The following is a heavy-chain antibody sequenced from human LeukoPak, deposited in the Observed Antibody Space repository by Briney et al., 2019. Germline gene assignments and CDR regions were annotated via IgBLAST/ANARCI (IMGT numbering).Heavy chain of an antibody. Sequence: NPGGSLRLSCAASGFTFSSYSMNWVRQAPGKGLEWVSSISSSSSYIYYADSVKGRFTISRDNSKNTLYLQMNSLRAEDTAVYYCATCIAARPGYFDYWGQGTLVTVSS. D-gene: IGHD6-6*01. V-gene: IGHV3-21*04. J-gene: IGHJ4*02. CDR1: GFTFSSYS. CDR2: ISSSSSYI. CDR3: ATCIAARPGYFDY.